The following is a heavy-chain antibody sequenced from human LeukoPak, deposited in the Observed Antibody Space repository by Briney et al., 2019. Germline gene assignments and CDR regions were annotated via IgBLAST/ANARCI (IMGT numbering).Heavy chain of an antibody. J-gene: IGHJ4*02. Sequence: GGSLRLSCTASGFTFGDYAMSWVRQAPGKGLEWVGFIGSKVYGGTTEYAASVKGRFTISRDDSKSIAYLQMISLKTEDTAVYYCTRESKGYCSGGSCYPGGYFDYWGQGTLVTVSS. CDR2: IGSKVYGGTT. D-gene: IGHD2-15*01. CDR3: TRESKGYCSGGSCYPGGYFDY. CDR1: GFTFGDYA. V-gene: IGHV3-49*04.